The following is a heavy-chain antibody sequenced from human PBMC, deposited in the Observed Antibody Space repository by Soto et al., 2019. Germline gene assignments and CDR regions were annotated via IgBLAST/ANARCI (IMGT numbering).Heavy chain of an antibody. CDR2: IGGRGNSA. CDR1: GFVFTNYA. CDR3: VREGRGSFDF. V-gene: IGHV3-23*01. J-gene: IGHJ3*01. D-gene: IGHD5-12*01. Sequence: GGSLRLSCAASGFVFTNYAMNWVRQAPGKGLEWVSVIGGRGNSAYYADSVQGRFTISRDNSKNTLSLQMCSLTADDTAIYYCVREGRGSFDFWGRGTMVTVSS.